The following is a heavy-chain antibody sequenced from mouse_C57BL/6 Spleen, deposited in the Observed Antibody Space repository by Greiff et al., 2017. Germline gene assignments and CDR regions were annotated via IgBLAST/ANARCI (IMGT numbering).Heavy chain of an antibody. CDR1: GFSLTSYG. Sequence: QVQLQQSGPGLVQPSQSLSITCTVSGFSLTSYGVHWVRQSPGKGLEWLGVIWRGGSTDYNAAFMSRLSITKDNSKSQVFFKMNSLQADDTAIYYCAKNNDYDDGWYFDVWGTGTTVTVSS. CDR2: IWRGGST. CDR3: AKNNDYDDGWYFDV. V-gene: IGHV2-5*01. D-gene: IGHD2-4*01. J-gene: IGHJ1*03.